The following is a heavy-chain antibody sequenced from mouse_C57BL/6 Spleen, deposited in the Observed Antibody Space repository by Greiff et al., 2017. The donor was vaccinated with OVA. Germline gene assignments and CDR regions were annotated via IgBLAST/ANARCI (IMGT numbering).Heavy chain of an antibody. Sequence: VQLQQSGAELVKPGASVKLSCKASGYTFTSYWMQWVKQRPGQGLEWIGEIDPSDSYTNYNQKFKGKATLTVDTSSSTAYMQLSSLTSEDSAVYYCARTVVADYYAMDYWGQGTTVTVSS. CDR3: ARTVVADYYAMDY. V-gene: IGHV1-50*01. CDR1: GYTFTSYW. D-gene: IGHD1-1*01. CDR2: IDPSDSYT. J-gene: IGHJ4*01.